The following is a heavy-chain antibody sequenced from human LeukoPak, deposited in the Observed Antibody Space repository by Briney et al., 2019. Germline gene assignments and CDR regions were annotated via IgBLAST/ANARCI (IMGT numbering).Heavy chain of an antibody. CDR3: AIYIGRFGVGGY. J-gene: IGHJ4*02. V-gene: IGHV4-59*05. CDR2: IYYSGST. Sequence: SETLSLTCTVSGGSISSYYWSWIRQPPGKGLEWIGSIYYSGSTYYNPSLKSRVTISVDTSKNQFSLKLSSVTAADTAVYYCAIYIGRFGVGGYWGQGTLVTVSS. D-gene: IGHD3-10*01. CDR1: GGSISSYY.